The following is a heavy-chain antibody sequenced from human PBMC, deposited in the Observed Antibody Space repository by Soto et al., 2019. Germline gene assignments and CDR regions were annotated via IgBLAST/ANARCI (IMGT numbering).Heavy chain of an antibody. J-gene: IGHJ4*02. Sequence: EVQLLESGGGLVQPGGSLRLSCAASGFTFSNYAMSWVRQAPGKGLEWVSGISVSGGSTYYADSVKGRFTISRDISKNTLYLQMSSLRADDTAVYYCAKQQLVRYFNYWGQGTLVTVSS. V-gene: IGHV3-23*01. CDR3: AKQQLVRYFNY. CDR2: ISVSGGST. D-gene: IGHD6-13*01. CDR1: GFTFSNYA.